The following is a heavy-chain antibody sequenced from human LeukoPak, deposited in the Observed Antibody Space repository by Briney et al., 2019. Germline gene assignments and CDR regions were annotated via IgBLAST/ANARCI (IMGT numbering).Heavy chain of an antibody. J-gene: IGHJ4*02. CDR3: ASDLIFGVPADFFDY. D-gene: IGHD3-3*02. Sequence: GGSLRLSCAASGFTFSSYEMNWVRQAPGKGLEWVSSISRRADSIYYSDSVKGRFTVSRDNAKNSLYLQMNSLRAEDTAIYYCASDLIFGVPADFFDYWGQGTLVTVSS. V-gene: IGHV3-48*03. CDR1: GFTFSSYE. CDR2: ISRRADSI.